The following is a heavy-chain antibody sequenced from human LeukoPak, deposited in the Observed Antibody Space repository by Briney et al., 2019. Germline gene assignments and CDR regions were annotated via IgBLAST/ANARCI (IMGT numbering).Heavy chain of an antibody. CDR3: ARCTTGRTFGSLREIKRSREIDY. V-gene: IGHV3-30*02. Sequence: GGSLRLSCAASGFTFSSYGMHWVRQAPGKGLEWVAFIRYDGSNKYYADSVKGRFTISRDNAKNSLYLQMNSLRVEGTAVYYCARCTTGRTFGSLREIKRSREIDYWGQGTLVTVSS. J-gene: IGHJ4*02. CDR1: GFTFSSYG. D-gene: IGHD1-1*01. CDR2: IRYDGSNK.